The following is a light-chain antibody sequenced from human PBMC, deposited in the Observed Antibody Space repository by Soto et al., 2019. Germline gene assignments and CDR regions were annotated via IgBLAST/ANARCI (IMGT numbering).Light chain of an antibody. J-gene: IGLJ1*01. V-gene: IGLV2-14*01. CDR1: STDVCGYNY. CDR2: EVS. CDR3: GSYTSTVTPFV. Sequence: QSVLSQPPSVSGSPGQSITISCTGSSTDVCGYNYVAWYQHHAGKGTNLIIYEVSSRPSGVSDRFSGSKSVNNASLIISSLEAEDEADYYCGSYTSTVTPFVFGTGTKVTVL.